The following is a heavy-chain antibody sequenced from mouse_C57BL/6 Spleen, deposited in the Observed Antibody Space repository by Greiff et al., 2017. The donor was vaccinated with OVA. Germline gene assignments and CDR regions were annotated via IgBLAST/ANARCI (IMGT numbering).Heavy chain of an antibody. Sequence: EVQLVESGGGLVKPGGSLKLSCAASGFTFSSYTMSWVRQTPEKRLEWVATISGGGGNTYYPDSVKGRFAISRDNAKNTLYQQMSSLRSEDTALYYCARLEVYYGHFDDWGQGTTLTVSS. CDR1: GFTFSSYT. CDR3: ARLEVYYGHFDD. J-gene: IGHJ2*01. CDR2: ISGGGGNT. V-gene: IGHV5-9*01. D-gene: IGHD2-1*01.